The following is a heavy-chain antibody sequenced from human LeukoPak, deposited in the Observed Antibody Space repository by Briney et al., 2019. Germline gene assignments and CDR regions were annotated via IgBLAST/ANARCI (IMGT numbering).Heavy chain of an antibody. CDR2: IYYSGST. CDR3: ARAHTFDY. CDR1: GGSISSYY. V-gene: IGHV4-59*08. J-gene: IGHJ4*02. Sequence: SETLSLTCTVSGGSISSYYWSWIRQPPGKGLEWIGYIYYSGSTNYNPSLKSRVTISADTSKNQFSLKLSSVTAADTAVYYCARAHTFDYWGQGTLVTVSS.